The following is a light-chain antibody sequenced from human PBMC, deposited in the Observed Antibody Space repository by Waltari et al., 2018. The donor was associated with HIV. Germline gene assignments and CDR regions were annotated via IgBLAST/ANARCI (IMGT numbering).Light chain of an antibody. CDR2: KDS. CDR1: ALPKQY. J-gene: IGLJ2*01. V-gene: IGLV3-25*03. CDR3: QSADISGTPV. Sequence: HELTQPPSVSVSPGQTARITCSGDALPKQYAFWYQQKSGQAPVLVIYKDSERPSGIPERFSGSSSGTTVILTINGVQAEDGADYYCQSADISGTPVFGGGTKLTVL.